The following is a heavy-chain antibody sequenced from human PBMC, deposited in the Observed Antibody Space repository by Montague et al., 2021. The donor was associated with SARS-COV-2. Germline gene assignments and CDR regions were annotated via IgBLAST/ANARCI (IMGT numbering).Heavy chain of an antibody. CDR2: VSTDVNEK. D-gene: IGHD2-8*01. CDR3: VRDPGMNGLDI. CDR1: GSSFSSFS. Sequence: SLRLSFSASGSSFSSFSMHWVRQAPGKGLESLAVVSTDVNEKYYSGSVRGRFTISRDNSKNTVSLQVNSLRVEDTAVYYCVRDPGMNGLDIWGQGTRVTVSS. J-gene: IGHJ3*02. V-gene: IGHV3-30*04.